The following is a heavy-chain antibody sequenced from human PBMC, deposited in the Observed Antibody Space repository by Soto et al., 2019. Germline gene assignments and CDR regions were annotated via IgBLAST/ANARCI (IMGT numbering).Heavy chain of an antibody. J-gene: IGHJ4*02. Sequence: QVQLVESGGGVVQPGRSLRLSCAASGVTFSSYAMHWVRQAPGKGLEWVAAVSFDAYNTYYADSVKGRVTISRDNSKNTLYLQMNSLRAEDTAVYCCARDIKKMVRSIDYWGQGTLVTVSS. CDR1: GVTFSSYA. D-gene: IGHD5-18*01. CDR3: ARDIKKMVRSIDY. CDR2: VSFDAYNT. V-gene: IGHV3-30-3*01.